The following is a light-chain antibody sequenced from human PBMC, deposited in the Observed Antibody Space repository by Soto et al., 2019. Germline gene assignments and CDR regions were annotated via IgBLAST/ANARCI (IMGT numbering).Light chain of an antibody. Sequence: DIQMTQSPSSLSASVGDRVTITCRASQSISSYLNWYQQKPGKAPKLLIYAASSLQSGVPSRFSGSGSGTDFTITISSLQPEDFATYYCQQSGTFGQGTKVEIK. J-gene: IGKJ1*01. CDR3: QQSGT. CDR2: AAS. V-gene: IGKV1-39*01. CDR1: QSISSY.